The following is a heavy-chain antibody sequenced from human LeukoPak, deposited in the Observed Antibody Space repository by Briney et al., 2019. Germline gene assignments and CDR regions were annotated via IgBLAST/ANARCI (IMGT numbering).Heavy chain of an antibody. D-gene: IGHD3-22*01. J-gene: IGHJ4*02. Sequence: GASVKVSCKASGYTFTSYYMHWVRQAPGQGLEWMGIINPSGGSTSYAQKFQGRVTMTRDTSTSTVYMELSSLRSEDTAVYYRARGGSYYDSSGYYNGYWGQGTLVTVSS. CDR3: ARGGSYYDSSGYYNGY. CDR2: INPSGGST. CDR1: GYTFTSYY. V-gene: IGHV1-46*01.